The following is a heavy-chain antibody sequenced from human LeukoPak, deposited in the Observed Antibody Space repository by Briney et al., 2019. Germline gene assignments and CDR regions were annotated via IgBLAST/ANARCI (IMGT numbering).Heavy chain of an antibody. CDR3: AKGYTYYYDSSGYYEDYFDY. Sequence: GGSLRLSCAASGFTFSSYAMSWVRQAPGKGLEWVSAISGSGGSTYYADSVKGRFTISRDNSKNTLYLQMNSLRAEDTAVYYCAKGYTYYYDSSGYYEDYFDYWGQGTLVTVSS. CDR2: ISGSGGST. CDR1: GFTFSSYA. V-gene: IGHV3-23*01. D-gene: IGHD3-22*01. J-gene: IGHJ4*02.